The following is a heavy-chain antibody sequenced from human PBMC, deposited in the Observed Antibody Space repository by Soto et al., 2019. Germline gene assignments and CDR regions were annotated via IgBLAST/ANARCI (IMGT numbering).Heavy chain of an antibody. J-gene: IGHJ4*02. CDR2: SKNKADSYTT. D-gene: IGHD3-10*01. V-gene: IGHV3-72*01. CDR1: GFTFSDHY. CDR3: TVWGSGNDFGAA. Sequence: EVQLVESGGGLVQPGGSLRLSCAASGFTFSDHYMDWVRQAPGKGLEWVGRSKNKADSYTTEYAASVKGRFSISRDGSKNSLFLKMNSLKTEDTAVYYCTVWGSGNDFGAAWGQGILGTFSS.